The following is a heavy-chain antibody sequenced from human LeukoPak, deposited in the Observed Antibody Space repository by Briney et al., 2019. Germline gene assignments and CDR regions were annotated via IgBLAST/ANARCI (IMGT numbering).Heavy chain of an antibody. V-gene: IGHV1-46*01. CDR3: SLILEWPKSFDY. J-gene: IGHJ4*02. Sequence: ASVKVSCKASGYTFTSYYMHWVRQAPGQGLDWMGIINPSGGSTSYAQKFQGRVTMTRDTSTSTVYMELSSLRSEDTAVYYWSLILEWPKSFDYWGQGTLVTVSS. CDR2: INPSGGST. D-gene: IGHD3-3*01. CDR1: GYTFTSYY.